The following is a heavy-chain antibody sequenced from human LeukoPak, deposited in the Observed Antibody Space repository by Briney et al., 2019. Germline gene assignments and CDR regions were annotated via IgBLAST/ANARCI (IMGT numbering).Heavy chain of an antibody. D-gene: IGHD3-22*01. CDR3: ARDPYYYDSSGSDY. J-gene: IGHJ4*02. CDR2: IYYSGST. V-gene: IGHV4-59*01. CDR1: GGSISSYH. Sequence: MPSETLSLTCTVSGGSISSYHWSWIRQPPGKGLEWIGYIYYSGSTNYNPSLKSRVTISVDTSKNQFSLKLSSVTAADTAVYYCARDPYYYDSSGSDYWGQGTLVTVSS.